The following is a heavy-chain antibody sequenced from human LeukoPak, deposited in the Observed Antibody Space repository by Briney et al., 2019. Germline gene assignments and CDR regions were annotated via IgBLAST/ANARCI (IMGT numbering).Heavy chain of an antibody. V-gene: IGHV3-48*01. J-gene: IGHJ4*02. D-gene: IGHD3-22*01. CDR3: ARVPHPRPLYYDSSGFNYPGFLFDY. CDR2: ISSSSRII. Sequence: GGSLRLSCAASGFTFSDYSMTWVRQAPGKGLDWVSYISSSSRIISYADSVKGRFTISRDNAKNSLYLHMNGLRAEDTAVYYCARVPHPRPLYYDSSGFNYPGFLFDYWGQGTLVTVSS. CDR1: GFTFSDYS.